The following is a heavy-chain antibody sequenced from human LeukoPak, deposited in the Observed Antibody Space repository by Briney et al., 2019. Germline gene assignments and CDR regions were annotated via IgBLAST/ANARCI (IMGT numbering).Heavy chain of an antibody. CDR1: GFTFNNYW. J-gene: IGHJ4*02. Sequence: GSLRLSCAASGFTFNNYWMNWVRQAPGKGLEWVANIKQDGSEKYYVDSVKGRFTISRDNAKKSLYLQMNSLRAEDTAVYYCARGHILQVGLDYWGQGTLVTVSS. D-gene: IGHD3-3*02. V-gene: IGHV3-7*03. CDR3: ARGHILQVGLDY. CDR2: IKQDGSEK.